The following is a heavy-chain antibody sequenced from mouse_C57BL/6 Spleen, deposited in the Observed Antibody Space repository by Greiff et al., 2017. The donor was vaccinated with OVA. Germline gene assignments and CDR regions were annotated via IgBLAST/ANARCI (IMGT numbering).Heavy chain of an antibody. V-gene: IGHV14-1*01. CDR1: GFNIKDYY. CDR2: IDPEDGDT. D-gene: IGHD2-4*01. J-gene: IGHJ3*01. Sequence: EVMLVESGAELVRPGASVKLSCTASGFNIKDYYMHWVKQRPEQGLEWIGRIDPEDGDTEYAPKFQGKATMTADTSSNTAYLQLSSLTSEDSAVDYCTTDDYDAWFAYWGQGTLVTVSA. CDR3: TTDDYDAWFAY.